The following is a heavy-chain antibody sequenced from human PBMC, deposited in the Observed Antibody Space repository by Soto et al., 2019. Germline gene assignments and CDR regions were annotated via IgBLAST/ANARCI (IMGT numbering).Heavy chain of an antibody. CDR2: ISNTGTT. J-gene: IGHJ5*01. CDR1: GGSISTYY. D-gene: IGHD4-17*01. V-gene: IGHV4-59*08. Sequence: SETLSLTCTVSGGSISTYYWSWFRQPPGKGLEWIGYISNTGTTDYYPSLKSRVTMSLDTSKNQFYLILISLTAADTAVYYCERHVYSDSGHLFDSWGRGTLVTVSS. CDR3: ERHVYSDSGHLFDS.